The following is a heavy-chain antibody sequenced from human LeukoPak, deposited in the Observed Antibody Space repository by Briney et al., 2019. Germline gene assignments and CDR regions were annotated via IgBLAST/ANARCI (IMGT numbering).Heavy chain of an antibody. D-gene: IGHD6-13*01. Sequence: GGSLRLSCGVPGFIFKNAWMNWVRQTPGKGLEWVGRIKNKADGGTTDYAPPLKGRFTISRDDSKDTLYLQMNSLKTEDTAVYYCTGRFIAESGFDYWGQGTLVTVSS. J-gene: IGHJ4*02. CDR2: IKNKADGGTT. V-gene: IGHV3-15*01. CDR1: GFIFKNAW. CDR3: TGRFIAESGFDY.